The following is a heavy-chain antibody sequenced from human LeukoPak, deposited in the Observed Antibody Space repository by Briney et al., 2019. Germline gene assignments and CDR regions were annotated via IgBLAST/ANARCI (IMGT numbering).Heavy chain of an antibody. CDR3: ARVAHGSSWYGDY. D-gene: IGHD6-13*01. J-gene: IGHJ4*02. Sequence: PGGSLRLSCAASGFTFSSYAMSWVRQAPGKGLEWVSAISGSGGSTYYADSVKGRFTISRDNAKNSLYLQMNSLRAEDTAVYYCARVAHGSSWYGDYWGQGTLVTVSS. V-gene: IGHV3-23*01. CDR2: ISGSGGST. CDR1: GFTFSSYA.